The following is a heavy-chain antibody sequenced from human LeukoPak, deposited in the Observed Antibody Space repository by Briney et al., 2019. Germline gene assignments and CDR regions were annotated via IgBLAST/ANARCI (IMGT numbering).Heavy chain of an antibody. CDR3: AKDNSGPDY. J-gene: IGHJ4*02. D-gene: IGHD6-19*01. CDR1: GFTFTNYG. V-gene: IGHV3-30*02. CDR2: IPYDGSKT. Sequence: GGSLRLSCAASGFTFTNYGMRWVRQAPGKGLEWGAFIPYDGSKTYYADCVKGRFTISRDNSKNTLYVQMHSLRAEDTAVYYCAKDNSGPDYWGQGTLGTVSS.